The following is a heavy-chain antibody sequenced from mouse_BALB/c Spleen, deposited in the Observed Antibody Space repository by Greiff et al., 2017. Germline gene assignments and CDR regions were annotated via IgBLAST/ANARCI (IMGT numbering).Heavy chain of an antibody. D-gene: IGHD2-3*01. CDR2: IYPGSGNT. Sequence: QVQLQQSGAELVRPGTSVKISCKASGYAFTNYWLGWVKQRPGHGLEWIGDIYPGSGNTYYNEKFKGKATLTADKSSSTAYMQLSSLTSEDSAVYFCAREDGYPWYFDYWGQGTTLTVSS. V-gene: IGHV1-63*01. J-gene: IGHJ2*01. CDR1: GYAFTNYW. CDR3: AREDGYPWYFDY.